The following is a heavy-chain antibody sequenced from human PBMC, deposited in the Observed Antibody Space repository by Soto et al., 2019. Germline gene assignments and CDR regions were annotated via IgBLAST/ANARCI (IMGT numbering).Heavy chain of an antibody. D-gene: IGHD6-19*01. CDR1: GFSFSDYY. J-gene: IGHJ6*03. Sequence: QVQLVESGGGLVKPGGSLRLSCAASGFSFSDYYMNWIRQAPGKGLEWVSCISSSGGTIYYADSVKGRFTISRDNAKNSLYLQMNSLRAEDTAVYYCARVGPWVAATYFYYYMDVWGKGTTVTVSS. CDR3: ARVGPWVAATYFYYYMDV. V-gene: IGHV3-11*01. CDR2: ISSSGGTI.